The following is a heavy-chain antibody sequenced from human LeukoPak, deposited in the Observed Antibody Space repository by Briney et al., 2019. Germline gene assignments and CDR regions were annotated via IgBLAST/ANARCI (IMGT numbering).Heavy chain of an antibody. V-gene: IGHV1-24*01. J-gene: IGHJ4*02. CDR3: ATVGSRSSSWYRPLDY. Sequence: ASVKVSCKVSGYTLTELSMHWVRQAPGKGLEWMGGFDPEDGETIYAQKFQGRVTMTEDTSTDTAYMELSSLRSEGTAVYYCATVGSRSSSWYRPLDYWGQGTLVTVSS. CDR1: GYTLTELS. D-gene: IGHD6-13*01. CDR2: FDPEDGET.